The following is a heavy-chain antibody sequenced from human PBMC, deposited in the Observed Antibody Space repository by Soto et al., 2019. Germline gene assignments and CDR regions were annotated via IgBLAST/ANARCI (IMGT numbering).Heavy chain of an antibody. CDR1: GGSFSGYY. J-gene: IGHJ3*02. CDR3: ASAQLVRAFDI. CDR2: INHSGST. Sequence: PSETLSLTCAVYGGSFSGYYWSWIRQPPGKGLEWIGEINHSGSTNYNPSLKSRVTISVDTSKSQFSLKLSSVTAADTAVYYCASAQLVRAFDIWGQGTMVTVSS. V-gene: IGHV4-34*01. D-gene: IGHD6-13*01.